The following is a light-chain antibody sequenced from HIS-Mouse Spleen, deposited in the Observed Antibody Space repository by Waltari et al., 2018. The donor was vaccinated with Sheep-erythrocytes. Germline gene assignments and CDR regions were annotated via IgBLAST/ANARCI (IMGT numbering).Light chain of an antibody. V-gene: IGLV3-19*01. Sequence: SSELTHDPAVSVALGQTVRITCQGHSLRRYYARWYQQKPGPAPVLVIYGKTNRPSGIPDRFSGSRSGNTASLTITGAQAEDEADYYCNSRDSSGNHYVFGTGTKVTVL. CDR1: SLRRYY. CDR3: NSRDSSGNHYV. CDR2: GKT. J-gene: IGLJ1*01.